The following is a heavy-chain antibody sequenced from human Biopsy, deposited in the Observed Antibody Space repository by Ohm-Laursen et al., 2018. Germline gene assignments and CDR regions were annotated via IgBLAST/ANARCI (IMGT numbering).Heavy chain of an antibody. CDR3: AKGRVGNSGSLDI. CDR2: ITVSADTT. V-gene: IGHV3-23*01. Sequence: SLRLSRTAFGFTFSSYAMNWVRQAPGKGLEWVSAITVSADTTYYADSVRGRFTVSRDNSQNTLYLQMNSLRAGDTAIYYCAKGRVGNSGSLDIWGHGTMVTVSS. CDR1: GFTFSSYA. J-gene: IGHJ3*02. D-gene: IGHD1-1*01.